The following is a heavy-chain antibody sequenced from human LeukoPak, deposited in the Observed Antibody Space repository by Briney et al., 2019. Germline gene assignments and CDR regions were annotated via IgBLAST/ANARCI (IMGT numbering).Heavy chain of an antibody. D-gene: IGHD6-19*01. J-gene: IGHJ4*02. V-gene: IGHV3-23*01. CDR3: AKDPAIAVTYFDY. Sequence: GGSLRLSCAASGFTFSSYAMSWVRQAPGKGLEWVSAISGSGGSTYYADSVKGRFTTSRDNSKNTLYLQMNSLRAEDTAVYYCAKDPAIAVTYFDYWGQGTLVTVSS. CDR2: ISGSGGST. CDR1: GFTFSSYA.